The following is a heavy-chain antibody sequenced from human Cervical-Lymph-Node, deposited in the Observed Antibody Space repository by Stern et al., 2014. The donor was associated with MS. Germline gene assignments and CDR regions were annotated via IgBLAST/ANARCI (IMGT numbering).Heavy chain of an antibody. CDR3: ARSWELAFDY. J-gene: IGHJ4*02. CDR1: GFTFSNYW. V-gene: IGHV3-74*02. D-gene: IGHD1-26*01. Sequence: EVQLVESGGGLVQPGGSLRLSCAASGFTFSNYWMHWVRQAPGKGLVWVSHINSDGSRTSYADSVKGLFTISGDNAKNTLYLQMNSLRAEDTAVYYCARSWELAFDYWGQGTLVTVSS. CDR2: INSDGSRT.